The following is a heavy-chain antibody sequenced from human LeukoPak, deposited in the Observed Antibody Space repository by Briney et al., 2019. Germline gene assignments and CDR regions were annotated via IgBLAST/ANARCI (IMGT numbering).Heavy chain of an antibody. CDR3: ARGSHTTSGEGFDC. J-gene: IGHJ4*02. V-gene: IGHV4-61*01. CDR2: IYYSGST. D-gene: IGHD2-2*01. Sequence: PSETLSLTRTVSGGSIRSSYYYWSWIRQPPGKGLEWIGYIYYSGSTNYNPSLESRVTISVDTSKNQFSLKLSSVTAADTAVYYCARGSHTTSGEGFDCWGQGTLVTVSS. CDR1: GGSIRSSYYY.